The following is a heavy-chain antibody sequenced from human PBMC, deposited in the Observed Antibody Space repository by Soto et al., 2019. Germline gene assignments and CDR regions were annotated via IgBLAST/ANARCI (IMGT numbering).Heavy chain of an antibody. V-gene: IGHV3-48*01. CDR2: ISVSTSTI. J-gene: IGHJ4*02. D-gene: IGHD1-26*01. CDR3: ARDWAELAIDY. CDR1: GFTFSSYS. Sequence: GGSLRLSCAASGFTFSSYSMNWVRQAPGKGLEWVSYISVSTSTIYYADPVKGRFTISRDNAKNSLYLQMNSLRAEDTAVYYCARDWAELAIDYWGQGTLVTVSS.